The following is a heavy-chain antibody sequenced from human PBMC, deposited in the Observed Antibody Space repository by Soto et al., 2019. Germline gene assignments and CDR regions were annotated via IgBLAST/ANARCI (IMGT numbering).Heavy chain of an antibody. CDR1: GFTFSNYA. J-gene: IGHJ5*02. V-gene: IGHV3-23*01. CDR2: ISGSGGST. Sequence: GGSLRLSCAASGFTFSNYAMNWVRQAPGKGLEWVSSISGSGGSTYYADSVKGRFTISRDNSKNTLYLQMNSLRAEDTAVYYCAKDPSTVAGLNCFDPWGQRSLVTVSS. CDR3: AKDPSTVAGLNCFDP. D-gene: IGHD6-19*01.